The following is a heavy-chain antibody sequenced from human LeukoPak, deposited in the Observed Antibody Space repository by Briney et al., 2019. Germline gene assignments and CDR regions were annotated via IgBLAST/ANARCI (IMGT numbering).Heavy chain of an antibody. CDR3: ARDLSGKDAFDI. D-gene: IGHD3-3*01. CDR1: GGSISSVDYY. Sequence: SETLSLTCTVSGGSISSVDYYWSWIRRPPGKGLEWIGYISYSGSTYYSPSLKSRVALSVDTSKNQFSLKLSSVTAADTAVYFCARDLSGKDAFDIWGQGTMVTVSS. J-gene: IGHJ3*02. V-gene: IGHV4-30-4*01. CDR2: ISYSGST.